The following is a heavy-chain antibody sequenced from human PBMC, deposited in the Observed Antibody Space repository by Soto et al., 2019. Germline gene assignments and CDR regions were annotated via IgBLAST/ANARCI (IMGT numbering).Heavy chain of an antibody. Sequence: EVQLVESGGDLVQPGGSLRLSCAASGFSVSSKYMSWVRQAPGKGLEWVSLIQSGGTTYYAGSVKGRFTISRDYSENTLFLQMNSLRVEDTAVYYCTRDDVNFNGDRDYGVPMDVGGKGTTVTVSA. CDR2: IQSGGTT. V-gene: IGHV3-66*01. D-gene: IGHD2-8*01. CDR3: TRDDVNFNGDRDYGVPMDV. CDR1: GFSVSSKY. J-gene: IGHJ6*04.